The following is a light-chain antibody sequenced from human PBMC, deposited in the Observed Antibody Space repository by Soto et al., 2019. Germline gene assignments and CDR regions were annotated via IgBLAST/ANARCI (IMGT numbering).Light chain of an antibody. CDR1: QSVSRX. CDR3: QQRTDWPIT. CDR2: DAS. J-gene: IGKJ5*01. V-gene: IGKV3-11*01. Sequence: EIVLTQSPATLSLSPGERATLSCRVSQSVSRXLAWFQQKPGQVPRLLIYDASNRAAGIPARFSGSGSGTDXXXXXXXXXXXDFAVYYCQQRTDWPITFGQGTRLEIK.